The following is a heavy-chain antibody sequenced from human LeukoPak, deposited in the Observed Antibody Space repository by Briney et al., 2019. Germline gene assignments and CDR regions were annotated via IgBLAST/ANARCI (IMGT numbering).Heavy chain of an antibody. V-gene: IGHV4-38-2*02. D-gene: IGHD6-13*01. J-gene: IGHJ4*02. Sequence: SETLSLTCTVSGYSFSSGSYWGWIRQPPGRGLEWIASLYHGASTYYNPSLKSRVTISVDTSKNQFSLKLSSVTATDTAMYYCARSSWWGYYFDYWGQGTLVTVSS. CDR1: GYSFSSGSY. CDR3: ARSSWWGYYFDY. CDR2: LYHGAST.